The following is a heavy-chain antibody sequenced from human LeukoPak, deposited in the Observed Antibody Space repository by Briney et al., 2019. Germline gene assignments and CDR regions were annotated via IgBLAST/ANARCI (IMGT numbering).Heavy chain of an antibody. Sequence: GASVKVSCKASGYTFTSYDINWVRQATGQGLEWMGWMNPNSGNTGYAQKFQGRVTITRNTSISTAYMELGSLRSEDTAVYYCARARRDGYNLFGYWGQGTLVTVSS. CDR3: ARARRDGYNLFGY. D-gene: IGHD5-24*01. CDR2: MNPNSGNT. J-gene: IGHJ4*02. CDR1: GYTFTSYD. V-gene: IGHV1-8*03.